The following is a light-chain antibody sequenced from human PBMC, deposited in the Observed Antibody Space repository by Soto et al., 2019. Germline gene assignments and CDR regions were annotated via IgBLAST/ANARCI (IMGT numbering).Light chain of an antibody. V-gene: IGKV3-20*01. Sequence: EIVLTQSPGTLSLSPGERATLSCRASQSVSSSYLAWYQQKPGQAPRLLIYGASSRATGIPDRFSGSGSGTGFTLTIIRLEPEDFAVYYCQQYGSSPYTFGQGTKREIK. CDR2: GAS. CDR3: QQYGSSPYT. CDR1: QSVSSSY. J-gene: IGKJ2*01.